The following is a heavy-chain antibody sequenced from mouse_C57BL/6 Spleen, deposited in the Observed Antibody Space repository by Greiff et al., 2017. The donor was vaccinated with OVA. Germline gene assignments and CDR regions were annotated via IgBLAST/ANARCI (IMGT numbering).Heavy chain of an antibody. J-gene: IGHJ3*01. D-gene: IGHD2-4*01. Sequence: VKLMESGAELARPGASVKLSCKASGYTFTSYGISWVKQRTGQGLEWIGEIYPRSGNTYYNEKFKGKATLTADKSSSTAYMELRSLTSEDSAVYFCARCDYDNWFAYWGQGTLVTVSA. CDR1: GYTFTSYG. V-gene: IGHV1-81*01. CDR2: IYPRSGNT. CDR3: ARCDYDNWFAY.